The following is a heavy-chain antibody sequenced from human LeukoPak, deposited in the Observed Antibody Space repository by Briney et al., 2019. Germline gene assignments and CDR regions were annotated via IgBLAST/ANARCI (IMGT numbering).Heavy chain of an antibody. CDR3: PRAIDTATPVYYYYGMDV. Sequence: GGSLRLSCAASGFTFSSYSMNWVRQAPGKGLEWVSSISSSSSYIYYADSVKGRFTISRDNAKNSLYLQMNSLRAEDTAVYYSPRAIDTATPVYYYYGMDVWGKGTTVTVSS. V-gene: IGHV3-21*01. CDR1: GFTFSSYS. J-gene: IGHJ6*04. CDR2: ISSSSSYI. D-gene: IGHD5-18*01.